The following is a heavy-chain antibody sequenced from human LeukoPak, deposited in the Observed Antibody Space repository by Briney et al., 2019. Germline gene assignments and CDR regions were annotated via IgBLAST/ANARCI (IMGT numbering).Heavy chain of an antibody. Sequence: SGPALVNPTQTLTLTCTFSGFSLSTYAMGVGWVRQPPGKALEWLILIYWDNDKRYSTSLKSRLSITKDTSKNQVVLTMTNMDPVDTATYYRAHVEYARSTPHWYFDYWGQGILVTVSS. D-gene: IGHD2-2*01. CDR2: IYWDNDK. CDR3: AHVEYARSTPHWYFDY. V-gene: IGHV2-5*02. CDR1: GFSLSTYAMG. J-gene: IGHJ4*02.